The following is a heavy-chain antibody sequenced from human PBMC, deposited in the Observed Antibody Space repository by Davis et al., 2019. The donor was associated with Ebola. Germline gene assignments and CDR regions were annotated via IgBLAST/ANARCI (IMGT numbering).Heavy chain of an antibody. V-gene: IGHV3-7*03. Sequence: GESLKISCAASGFSFSSYWMSWVRQAPGKGLEWVANIKQDGSEKYYVDSVEGRFTISRDNAKNPLYLQMNSLKTEDTAVYYCTTDRGLYYDILTGYYGMDVWGKGTTVTVSS. J-gene: IGHJ6*04. CDR2: IKQDGSEK. D-gene: IGHD3-9*01. CDR3: TTDRGLYYDILTGYYGMDV. CDR1: GFSFSSYW.